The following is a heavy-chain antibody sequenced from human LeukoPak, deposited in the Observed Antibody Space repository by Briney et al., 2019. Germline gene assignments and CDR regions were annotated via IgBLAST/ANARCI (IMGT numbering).Heavy chain of an antibody. V-gene: IGHV4-4*07. CDR3: ARDLGYYGSGSYSLTFSS. J-gene: IGHJ5*02. CDR1: GGSISSYY. CDR2: IYTSGST. D-gene: IGHD3-10*01. Sequence: SETLSLTCTVSGGSISSYYWSWIRQPAGKGLEWIGRIYTSGSTNYNPSLKGRVTMSVDTSKNQFSLKLSSVTAADTAVYYCARDLGYYGSGSYSLTFSSWGQGTLVTVSS.